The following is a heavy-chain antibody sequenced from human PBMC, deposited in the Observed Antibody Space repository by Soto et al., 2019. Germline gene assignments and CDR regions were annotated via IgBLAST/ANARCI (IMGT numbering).Heavy chain of an antibody. CDR2: IMPIFRTA. V-gene: IGHV1-69*12. CDR3: ARDKVRAQIGGNDYNIMDV. D-gene: IGHD1-1*01. CDR1: GGTFSTSA. Sequence: QVQVVQSGAEVKKPGSSVKVSCKTSGGTFSTSAISCVRQAPGQGLEWMGGIMPIFRTADYAQKFHGIVTITADESASTAYLELRSLTSDDTYEYYYARDKVRAQIGGNDYNIMDVWGQGTTVTVTS. J-gene: IGHJ6*02.